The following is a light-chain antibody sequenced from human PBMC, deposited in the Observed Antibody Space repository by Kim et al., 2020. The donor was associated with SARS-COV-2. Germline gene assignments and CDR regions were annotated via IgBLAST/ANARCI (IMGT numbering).Light chain of an antibody. CDR2: YNS. CDR3: QVWDSSSDHAV. Sequence: SYELTQPPSVSVAPGKTARITCGGNNIGSKSVHWYLQKPGQAPVLVIYYNSDRPSGIPERFSGSNSGNTATLTISRVKAGDEADYYCQVWDSSSDHAVFGGGTQLTVL. J-gene: IGLJ7*01. CDR1: NIGSKS. V-gene: IGLV3-21*04.